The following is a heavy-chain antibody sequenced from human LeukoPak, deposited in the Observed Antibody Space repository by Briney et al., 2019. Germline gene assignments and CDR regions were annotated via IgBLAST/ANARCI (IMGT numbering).Heavy chain of an antibody. J-gene: IGHJ5*02. CDR3: ARGKRYSSSWFYNRFDP. CDR1: GFTFSKYD. Sequence: GSLRISCAASGFTFSKYDMSWVRQAPGKGLECVSAIDRGVGSTYYADSVKGRFTVSRENAKNSLYLQMNSLRAGDTAVYYCARGKRYSSSWFYNRFDPWGQGTLVTVSS. D-gene: IGHD6-13*01. CDR2: IDRGVGST. V-gene: IGHV3-23*01.